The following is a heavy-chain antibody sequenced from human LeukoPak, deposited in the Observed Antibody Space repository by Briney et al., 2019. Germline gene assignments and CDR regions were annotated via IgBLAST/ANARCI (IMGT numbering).Heavy chain of an antibody. CDR3: ARAEYGDPFDY. D-gene: IGHD4-17*01. Sequence: SETLSLTCTVSGGSINSYYWSWIRQPPGKGLEWIGYIYYSGSTNYNPSLKSRVTISVDTSKNQFSLKLSSVTAADTAVYYCARAEYGDPFDYWGQGTLVTVSS. CDR2: IYYSGST. J-gene: IGHJ4*02. V-gene: IGHV4-59*01. CDR1: GGSINSYY.